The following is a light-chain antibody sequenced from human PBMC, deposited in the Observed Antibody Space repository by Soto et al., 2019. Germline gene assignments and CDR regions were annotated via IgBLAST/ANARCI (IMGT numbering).Light chain of an antibody. CDR3: QHSYNIPRAT. CDR1: QSISIY. CDR2: AAS. J-gene: IGKJ1*01. V-gene: IGKV1-39*01. Sequence: DIQMTQSPSSLSASVGDRVTITCRASQSISIYLNWYQQKPGKAPKVLIYAASSLQSGVPPRFSDSESGTDFTLTISSLQPQDFATYYCQHSYNIPRATFGQGTKVEIK.